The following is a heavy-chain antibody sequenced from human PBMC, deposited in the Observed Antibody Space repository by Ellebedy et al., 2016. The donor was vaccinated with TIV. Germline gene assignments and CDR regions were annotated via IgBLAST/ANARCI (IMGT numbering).Heavy chain of an antibody. V-gene: IGHV1-18*01. J-gene: IGHJ4*02. CDR2: ISAYNGNT. CDR1: GGTFTSYA. CDR3: ARDVPADAAALLDY. D-gene: IGHD2-2*01. Sequence: AASVKVSCKASGGTFTSYAFSWVRQAPGQGLEWVGWISAYNGNTKYGQKFQGKISLTTDTSMGTAYMELRSLRSDDTGVYFCARDVPADAAALLDYWGQGTRVTVSS.